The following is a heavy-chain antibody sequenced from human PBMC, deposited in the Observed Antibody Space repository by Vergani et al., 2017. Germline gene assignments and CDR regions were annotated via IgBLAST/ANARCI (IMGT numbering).Heavy chain of an antibody. Sequence: QVQLEESGPGLVKPSATLSLTCTVSGGPFNTYYWSWIRQSPGPGLEWIGYIYSTGSTNYNPSLNSRVTMSVDTSKNQFSLKLRSVTAADTAVYFCAGVMYRDEASTGYRLEGMDIGGQGTTVTISS. CDR1: GGPFNTYY. CDR3: AGVMYRDEASTGYRLEGMDI. V-gene: IGHV4-59*13. CDR2: IYSTGST. J-gene: IGHJ6*02. D-gene: IGHD3-9*01.